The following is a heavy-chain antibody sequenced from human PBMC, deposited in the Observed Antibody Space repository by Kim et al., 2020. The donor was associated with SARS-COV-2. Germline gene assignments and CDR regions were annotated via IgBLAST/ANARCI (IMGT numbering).Heavy chain of an antibody. CDR2: INWNGGRT. D-gene: IGHD3-16*01. Sequence: GGSLRLSCAASGFSFDDYGMNWVRQVPGKGLEGVSDINWNGGRTNYADSVKGRFTVSRDNAKNTLYLQMNSLRAEDTAVYYCVRSGEPHRDYFEHWGQGTLVTVSS. CDR1: GFSFDDYG. J-gene: IGHJ4*02. CDR3: VRSGEPHRDYFEH. V-gene: IGHV3-20*04.